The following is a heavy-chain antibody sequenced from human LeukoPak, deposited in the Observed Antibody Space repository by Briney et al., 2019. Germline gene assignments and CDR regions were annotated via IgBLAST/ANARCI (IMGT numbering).Heavy chain of an antibody. CDR1: GYTFTSYG. Sequence: ASVKVSCKASGYTFTSYGISWVRQAPGQGLEWMGWISAYNGNTNYAQKLQGRVTMTTDTSTSTAYMELSSLRSEDTAVYYCARDREYSSSWYPQRNFDYWGQGTLVTVSS. CDR2: ISAYNGNT. V-gene: IGHV1-18*01. D-gene: IGHD6-13*01. J-gene: IGHJ4*02. CDR3: ARDREYSSSWYPQRNFDY.